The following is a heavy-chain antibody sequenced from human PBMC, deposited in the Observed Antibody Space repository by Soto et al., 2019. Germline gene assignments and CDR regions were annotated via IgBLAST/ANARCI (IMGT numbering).Heavy chain of an antibody. Sequence: PSETLSLTCTVSGGSISSYYWSWIRQPPGRGLEWIGYIYYSGSTNYNPSLKSRVTISVDTSKNQFSLKLSSVTAADTAVYYCARGTALGSGSFYFDYWGQGTLVTV. CDR3: ARGTALGSGSFYFDY. CDR2: IYYSGST. CDR1: GGSISSYY. D-gene: IGHD3-10*01. J-gene: IGHJ4*02. V-gene: IGHV4-59*01.